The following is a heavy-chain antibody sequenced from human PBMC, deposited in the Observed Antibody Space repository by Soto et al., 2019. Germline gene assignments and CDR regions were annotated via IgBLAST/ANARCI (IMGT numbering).Heavy chain of an antibody. CDR2: ISSSSSTI. CDR1: GFTFSSYS. Sequence: GGSLRLSCAASGFTFSSYSMNWVRQAPGKGLEWVSYISSSSSTIYYADSVKGRFTISRDNAKNSLYLQMNSLRDEDTAVYYCAIEREYYYDSSGYVDNWFDPWGQGTLVTVSS. V-gene: IGHV3-48*02. D-gene: IGHD3-22*01. J-gene: IGHJ5*02. CDR3: AIEREYYYDSSGYVDNWFDP.